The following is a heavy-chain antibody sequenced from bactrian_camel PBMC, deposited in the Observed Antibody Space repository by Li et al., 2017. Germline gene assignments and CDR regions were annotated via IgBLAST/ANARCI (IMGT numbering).Heavy chain of an antibody. CDR2: ISGDSGRT. V-gene: IGHV3S25*01. D-gene: IGHD5*01. Sequence: QLVESGVGLVQPGGSLRLSCAASGFTFSPYWMDWVRQAPGKGLEWVSLISGDSGRTYYADSVKGRFTISRDNAKNTVYLQMNSLKPEDTAVYYCAAAGQGWVPSNYWGQGTQVTVS. CDR3: AAAGQGWVPSNY. CDR1: GFTFSPYW. J-gene: IGHJ4*01.